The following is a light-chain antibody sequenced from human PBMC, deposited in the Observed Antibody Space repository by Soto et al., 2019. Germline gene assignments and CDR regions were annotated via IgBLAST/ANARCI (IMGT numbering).Light chain of an antibody. J-gene: IGLJ1*01. CDR3: SSYSRNTLFV. Sequence: QSVLTQPASVSGSPGQSITISCTGTSSDVGAYNYVSWYQQHPGKAPKLIIYEVTHRPSGVSNRFSGSKSGNTASLIISGLQAEDEADYYCSSYSRNTLFVFGSGTKVTV. CDR2: EVT. V-gene: IGLV2-14*01. CDR1: SSDVGAYNY.